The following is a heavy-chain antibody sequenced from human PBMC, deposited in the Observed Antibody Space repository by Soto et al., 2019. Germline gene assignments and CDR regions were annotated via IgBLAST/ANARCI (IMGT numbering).Heavy chain of an antibody. Sequence: SETLSLTCNVSNDSINSYYWTWIRQSPGKGLEWIGYIHYSGNTNYNPSLKSRVTISIDKSKKFSSLKLTSVTAADTAMYFCARKRETTASQTDLSYYGLDVWGRGTTVTVSS. CDR1: NDSINSYY. J-gene: IGHJ6*02. CDR2: IHYSGNT. V-gene: IGHV4-59*01. CDR3: ARKRETTASQTDLSYYGLDV. D-gene: IGHD1-1*01.